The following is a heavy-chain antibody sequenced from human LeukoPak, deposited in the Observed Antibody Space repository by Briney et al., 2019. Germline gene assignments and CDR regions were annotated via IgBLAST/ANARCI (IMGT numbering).Heavy chain of an antibody. V-gene: IGHV4-4*07. CDR1: RGSISGDY. J-gene: IGHJ3*01. CDR2: IYTSGTT. CDR3: AKVFHD. Sequence: SETLPPTCTVSRGSISGDYWSWIRQPAGKGLEWIGLIYTSGTTNYNPSLKSRVTMSLDTSKNQFSLKLSSVTAADTAVYYCAKVFHDWGQGTMVTVSS.